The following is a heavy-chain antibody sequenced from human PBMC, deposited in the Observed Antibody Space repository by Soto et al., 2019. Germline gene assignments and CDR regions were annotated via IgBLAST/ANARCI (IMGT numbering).Heavy chain of an antibody. V-gene: IGHV5-10-1*03. CDR3: AREGGSRYYHYGMDV. Sequence: EVQLVQSGAEVKKPGESLRIACKGSGFSFSDYWISWVRQMPGKGLEWMGRIDPDDSYTNYSPSFQGHVTISVDKSISTAYLQWSSLKASDTAMYYCAREGGSRYYHYGMDVWGQGTTVTVSS. J-gene: IGHJ6*02. CDR2: IDPDDSYT. CDR1: GFSFSDYW. D-gene: IGHD3-16*01.